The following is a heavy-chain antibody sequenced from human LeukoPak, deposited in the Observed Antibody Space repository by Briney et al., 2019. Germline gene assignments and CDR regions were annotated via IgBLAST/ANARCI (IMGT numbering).Heavy chain of an antibody. J-gene: IGHJ4*02. CDR3: ARGVVIAPQTFDY. V-gene: IGHV4-59*01. CDR2: IYYSGTT. CDR1: GGSISSYY. Sequence: SETLSLTCTVSGGSISSYYWSWIRQPPGKGLEWIGYIYYSGTTNYNPSLKSRVTISVDTTKSQFSLKLSSVTAADTAVYYCARGVVIAPQTFDYWGQGILVTVSS. D-gene: IGHD2-21*01.